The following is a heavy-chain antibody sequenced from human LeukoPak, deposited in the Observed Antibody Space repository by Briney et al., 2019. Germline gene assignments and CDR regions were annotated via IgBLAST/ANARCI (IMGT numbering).Heavy chain of an antibody. CDR3: AATEGYGSGSYYAYYYGMDV. J-gene: IGHJ6*04. Sequence: SVKVSCKASGFTFTSSAVQWVRQARGQRLEWIGWIVVGSGNTNYAQKFQERVTITRDMSTSTAYMELSSLRSEDTAVYYCAATEGYGSGSYYAYYYGMDVWGKGATVTVSS. D-gene: IGHD3-10*01. CDR2: IVVGSGNT. CDR1: GFTFTSSA. V-gene: IGHV1-58*01.